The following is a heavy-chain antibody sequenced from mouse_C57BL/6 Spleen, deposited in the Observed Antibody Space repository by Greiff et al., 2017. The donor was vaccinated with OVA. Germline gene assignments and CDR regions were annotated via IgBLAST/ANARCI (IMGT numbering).Heavy chain of an antibody. CDR1: GFSLTSYG. V-gene: IGHV2-5*01. Sequence: VQLQQSGPGLVQPSQSLSITCTVSGFSLTSYGVHWVRQSPGKGLEWLGVIWRGGSTDYNAAFMSRLSITKDNSKSQVFFKMNSLQADDTAIYYCAKKAYYSNYSYAMDYWGQGTSVTVSS. CDR3: AKKAYYSNYSYAMDY. J-gene: IGHJ4*01. D-gene: IGHD2-5*01. CDR2: IWRGGST.